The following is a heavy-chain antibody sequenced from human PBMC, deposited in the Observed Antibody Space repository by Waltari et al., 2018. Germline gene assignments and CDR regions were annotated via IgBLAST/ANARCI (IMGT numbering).Heavy chain of an antibody. D-gene: IGHD6-19*01. Sequence: EVQLLESGGGLVQPGGSLRLSCAASGFTFSSYAMSWVRQAPGRGLEWVSAISGSGGSTYYADSVKGRFTISRDNSKNTLYLQMNSLRAEDTAVYYCAKDLGGRGLVRLSAFDIWGQGTMVTVSS. CDR2: ISGSGGST. CDR3: AKDLGGRGLVRLSAFDI. CDR1: GFTFSSYA. J-gene: IGHJ3*02. V-gene: IGHV3-23*01.